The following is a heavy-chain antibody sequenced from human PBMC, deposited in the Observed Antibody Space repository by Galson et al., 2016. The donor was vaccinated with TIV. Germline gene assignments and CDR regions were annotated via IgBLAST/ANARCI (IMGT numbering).Heavy chain of an antibody. CDR3: ANDTRSGYSRSWPPFDS. V-gene: IGHV1-46*03. J-gene: IGHJ4*02. Sequence: SVKVSCKASGYTFTDYYIHWVRQAPGRGLEWTGIITPGGGGTSYAQRFKGRVTMTRDTSTSTVYMDLSGLTSEDTAVYYRANDTRSGYSRSWPPFDSWGQGTRVTVSS. D-gene: IGHD1-26*01. CDR1: GYTFTDYY. CDR2: ITPGGGGT.